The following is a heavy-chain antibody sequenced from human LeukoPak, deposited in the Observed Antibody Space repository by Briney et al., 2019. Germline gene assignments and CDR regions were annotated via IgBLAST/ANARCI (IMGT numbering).Heavy chain of an antibody. CDR1: GFTFSSYE. D-gene: IGHD7-27*01. Sequence: GGSLRLSWAASGFTFSSYEMNWVRQAPGKGLEWVSDIRSSGSTIYYAESVKGRFTISRDNAKNSLYLQMNSLRAEDTAVYYCARDQLGGSHGYYYYGMDVWGQGTTVTVSS. CDR2: IRSSGSTI. CDR3: ARDQLGGSHGYYYYGMDV. J-gene: IGHJ6*02. V-gene: IGHV3-48*03.